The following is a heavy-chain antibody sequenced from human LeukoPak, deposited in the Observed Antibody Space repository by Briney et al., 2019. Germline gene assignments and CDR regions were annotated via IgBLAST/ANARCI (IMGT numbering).Heavy chain of an antibody. J-gene: IGHJ5*02. D-gene: IGHD6-19*01. CDR3: ARDSSGWYHWFDP. V-gene: IGHV3-48*04. Sequence: GGSLRLSCAASGFSFSTYGMSWVRQAPGKGLEWVSYISSSGSTIFYADSVKGRFTISRDNTKNSLSLQMNSLRAEDTAVYYCARDSSGWYHWFDPWGQGTLVTVSS. CDR2: ISSSGSTI. CDR1: GFSFSTYG.